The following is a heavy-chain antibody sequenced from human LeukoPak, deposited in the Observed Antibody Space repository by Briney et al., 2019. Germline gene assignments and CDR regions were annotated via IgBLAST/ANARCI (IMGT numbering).Heavy chain of an antibody. CDR3: ARDFLPPYDFWSGYYANYYYYMDV. J-gene: IGHJ6*03. Sequence: ASVKVSCKASGYTFTSYGISWVRQAPGQGLEWMGWISAYNGNTNYAQKLQGRVTMTTDISTSTAYMELRSLRSDDTAVYYCARDFLPPYDFWSGYYANYYYYMDVWGKGTTVTVSS. CDR2: ISAYNGNT. D-gene: IGHD3-3*01. V-gene: IGHV1-18*01. CDR1: GYTFTSYG.